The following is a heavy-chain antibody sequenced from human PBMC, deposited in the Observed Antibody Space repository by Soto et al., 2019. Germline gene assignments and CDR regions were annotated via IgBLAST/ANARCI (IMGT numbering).Heavy chain of an antibody. J-gene: IGHJ4*02. CDR1: GFTLSNYR. Sequence: EVQLVESGGDSVQPGGPLRLSCTASGFTLSNYRMHWVRQAPGKVLVWVSRINTDGSTTTYADSVKGRFTISRDNVKNTFYRQMNSMTDDVTAVYYCVRKRRGDCYNFGYWGQGTLVIVSS. V-gene: IGHV3-74*01. D-gene: IGHD2-21*01. CDR2: INTDGSTT. CDR3: VRKRRGDCYNFGY.